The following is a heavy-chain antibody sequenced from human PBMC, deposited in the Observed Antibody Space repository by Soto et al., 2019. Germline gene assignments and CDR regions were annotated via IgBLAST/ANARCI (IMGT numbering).Heavy chain of an antibody. CDR1: GGSISSSSYY. CDR2: IYYSGST. J-gene: IGHJ2*01. CDR3: ARPVTTGLWYFDL. D-gene: IGHD4-17*01. Sequence: SETLSLTCTVSGGSISSSSYYWGWIRQPPGKGLEWIGSIYYSGSTYYNPSLKSRVTISVDTSKNQFSLKLSSVTAADTAVYYCARPVTTGLWYFDLWGRGTLVTVSS. V-gene: IGHV4-39*01.